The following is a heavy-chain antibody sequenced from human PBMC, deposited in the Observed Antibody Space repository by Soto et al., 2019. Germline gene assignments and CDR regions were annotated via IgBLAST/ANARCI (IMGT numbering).Heavy chain of an antibody. Sequence: EVQLVDSGGGLVQPGGSLRLSCAASGFTFSHHWMNWVRQAPGKGLEWVANIKEDGSEKFYVDSVKGRFTISRDNGKNSLYLQMNSLTADDTAVYYCARGSSGYGLMWFGEFLSSFDYWGQGTLVTVSS. CDR3: ARGSSGYGLMWFGEFLSSFDY. CDR2: IKEDGSEK. J-gene: IGHJ4*02. CDR1: GFTFSHHW. D-gene: IGHD3-10*01. V-gene: IGHV3-7*01.